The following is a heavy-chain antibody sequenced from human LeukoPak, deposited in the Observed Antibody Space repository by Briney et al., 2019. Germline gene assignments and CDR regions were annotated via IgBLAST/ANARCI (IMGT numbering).Heavy chain of an antibody. V-gene: IGHV1-69*02. CDR1: GGTFSSYT. D-gene: IGHD3-3*01. J-gene: IGHJ4*02. CDR3: ALFGVVIKRAVFDY. Sequence: GASVKVSCKASGGTFSSYTISWVRQAPGQGLEWMGRIIPILGIANYAQKFQGRVTITADKSTSTAYMELSSLRSEDAAVYYCALFGVVIKRAVFDYWGQGTLVTVSS. CDR2: IIPILGIA.